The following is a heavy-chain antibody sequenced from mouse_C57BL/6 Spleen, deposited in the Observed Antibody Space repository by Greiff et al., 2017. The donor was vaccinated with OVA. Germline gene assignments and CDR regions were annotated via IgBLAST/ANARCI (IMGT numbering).Heavy chain of an antibody. CDR2: INYDGSST. CDR3: ARENGYLNWDDAMDY. V-gene: IGHV5-16*01. Sequence: EVQVVESEGGLVQPGSSMKLSCTASGFTFSDYYMAWVRQVPEKGLEWVANINYDGSSTYYLDSLKSRFIISRDNAKNILYLQMSSLKSEDTATYYCARENGYLNWDDAMDYWGQGTSVTVSS. D-gene: IGHD4-1*01. CDR1: GFTFSDYY. J-gene: IGHJ4*01.